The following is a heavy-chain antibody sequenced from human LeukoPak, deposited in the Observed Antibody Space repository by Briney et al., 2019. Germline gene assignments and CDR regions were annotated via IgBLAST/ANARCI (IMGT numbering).Heavy chain of an antibody. CDR3: GLGMTIADHAFNI. CDR2: IYYSGST. J-gene: IGHJ3*02. V-gene: IGHV4-31*03. D-gene: IGHD4/OR15-4a*01. Sequence: SETLSLTCTVSGGSISSGGYYWSWIRQHPGKGLEWIGYIYYSGSTYYNPSLKSRVTISVDTSKNQFSLKLSSVTAADTAVYYCGLGMTIADHAFNIWGQGTMVTVSS. CDR1: GGSISSGGYY.